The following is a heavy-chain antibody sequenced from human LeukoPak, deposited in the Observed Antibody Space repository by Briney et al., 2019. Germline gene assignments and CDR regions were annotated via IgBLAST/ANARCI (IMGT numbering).Heavy chain of an antibody. J-gene: IGHJ4*02. CDR2: INWNGGST. Sequence: GGSLRLSSAASGFTFDDYGMSWVRQAPGKGLEWVSGINWNGGSTGYADSVKGRFTISRDNSKNTLYLQMSSLRAEDTAVYYCAKTVGSYGSLFDYWGQGTLVTVSS. V-gene: IGHV3-20*04. D-gene: IGHD5-18*01. CDR1: GFTFDDYG. CDR3: AKTVGSYGSLFDY.